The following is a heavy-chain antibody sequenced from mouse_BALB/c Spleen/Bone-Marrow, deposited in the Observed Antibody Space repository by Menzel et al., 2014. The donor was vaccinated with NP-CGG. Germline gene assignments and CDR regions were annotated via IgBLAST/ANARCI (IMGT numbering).Heavy chain of an antibody. CDR2: IDPETGGT. CDR3: TRLDSSGYGAY. D-gene: IGHD3-2*01. Sequence: VQPQQSGAELVRPGASVTLSCKASGYTFTDYEMHWLKQTPVHGLEWIGAIDPETGGTAYNQKFKGRATLTTDKSSSTAYMELRSLTSEDSAVYYCTRLDSSGYGAYWGQGTLVTVSA. CDR1: GYTFTDYE. V-gene: IGHV1-15*01. J-gene: IGHJ3*01.